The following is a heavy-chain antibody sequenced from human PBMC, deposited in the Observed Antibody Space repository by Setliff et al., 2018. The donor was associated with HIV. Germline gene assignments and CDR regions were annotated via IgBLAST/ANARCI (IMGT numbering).Heavy chain of an antibody. D-gene: IGHD6-19*01. CDR1: GGSISRHY. CDR2: INDSGSA. V-gene: IGHV4-59*11. CDR3: ARLKGYSSGWYFDY. Sequence: SETLSLTCTVSGGSISRHYWSWIRQSPGKGLEWIGYINDSGSAKYNPSLKSRVTISVETSKSQFSLKLNSVTAADSAIYYCARLKGYSSGWYFDYWGQGTLVTVSS. J-gene: IGHJ4*02.